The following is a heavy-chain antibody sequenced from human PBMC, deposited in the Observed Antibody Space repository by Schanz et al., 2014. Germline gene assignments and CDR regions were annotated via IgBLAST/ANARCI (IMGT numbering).Heavy chain of an antibody. D-gene: IGHD2-8*01. J-gene: IGHJ4*02. Sequence: EVQLVESGGGLVQPGGSLRLSCAASGFTVSSNYMSWVRQAPGKGLEWVSVIYGGGITYYADSVKGRFTISRDSSRNTLYLQMNSLRAEDTAVYYCASLYDREDFDYWGQGTLVTVSS. CDR3: ASLYDREDFDY. CDR1: GFTVSSNY. CDR2: IYGGGIT. V-gene: IGHV3-66*01.